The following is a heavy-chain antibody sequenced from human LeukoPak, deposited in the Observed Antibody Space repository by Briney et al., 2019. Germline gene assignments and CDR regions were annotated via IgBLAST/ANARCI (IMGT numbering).Heavy chain of an antibody. CDR2: INPNSGST. D-gene: IGHD3-9*01. J-gene: IGHJ4*02. Sequence: GASVKVSCKASGYTFTGYYMHWVRQAPGQGLEWMGWINPNSGSTNYAQKFQGRVTMTRDTSISTAYMELSRLRSDDTAVYYCAREVDYDILTGYPYKDYWGQGTLVTVSS. V-gene: IGHV1-2*02. CDR1: GYTFTGYY. CDR3: AREVDYDILTGYPYKDY.